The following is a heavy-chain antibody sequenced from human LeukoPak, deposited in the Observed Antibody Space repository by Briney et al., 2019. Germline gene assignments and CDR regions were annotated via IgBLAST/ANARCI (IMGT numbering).Heavy chain of an antibody. CDR1: GGSISSYY. J-gene: IGHJ6*03. Sequence: PSETLSLTCTVSGGSISSYYWSWIRQPPGKGLEWIGYIYYSGSTNYNPSLKSRVTISVDTSKNQFSLKLSSVTAADTAVYYCARDVRSMVRGVINYYYMDVWGKGTTVTISS. CDR3: ARDVRSMVRGVINYYYMDV. CDR2: IYYSGST. D-gene: IGHD3-10*01. V-gene: IGHV4-59*01.